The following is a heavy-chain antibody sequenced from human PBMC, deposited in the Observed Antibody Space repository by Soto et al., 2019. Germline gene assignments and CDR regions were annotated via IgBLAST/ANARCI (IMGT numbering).Heavy chain of an antibody. D-gene: IGHD3-10*01. CDR2: IIPIFGTA. V-gene: IGHV1-69*13. CDR1: GGTFSSYA. CDR3: ARSITMVRGVISRYGMDV. J-gene: IGHJ6*02. Sequence: GASVKVSCKASGGTFSSYAISWVRQDPGQGLEWMGGIIPIFGTANYAQKFQGRVTITADESTSTAYMELSSLRSEDTAVYYCARSITMVRGVISRYGMDVWGQGTTVTVSS.